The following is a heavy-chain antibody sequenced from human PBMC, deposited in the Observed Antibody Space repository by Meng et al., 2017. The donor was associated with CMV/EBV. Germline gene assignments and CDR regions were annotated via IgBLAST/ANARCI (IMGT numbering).Heavy chain of an antibody. Sequence: ASVKVSCKASGYTFTGYYMHWVRQAPGQGLEWMGWISAYNGNTNYAQKLQGRVTMTTDTSTSTAYMELRSLRSDDTAVYYCARGDTVTTGGGFEAHRGGLFDYWGQGTLVTVSS. V-gene: IGHV1-18*04. J-gene: IGHJ4*02. CDR2: ISAYNGNT. CDR3: ARGDTVTTGGGFEAHRGGLFDY. CDR1: GYTFTGYY. D-gene: IGHD4-11*01.